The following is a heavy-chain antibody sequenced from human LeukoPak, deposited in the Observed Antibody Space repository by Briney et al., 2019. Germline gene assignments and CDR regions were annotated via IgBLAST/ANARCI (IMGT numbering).Heavy chain of an antibody. CDR3: TTDRSRYCSGGSCYDSSDDY. Sequence: SGGSLRLSCAGSGFNFSSYSMSWVRQAPWKGLEFVSSISSSSSFIYYADSVKGRFTTFRDNAKNTLYLQMNSLKTEDTAVYYCTTDRSRYCSGGSCYDSSDDYWGQGALVTVSS. V-gene: IGHV3-21*03. J-gene: IGHJ4*02. CDR1: GFNFSSYS. CDR2: ISSSSSFI. D-gene: IGHD2-15*01.